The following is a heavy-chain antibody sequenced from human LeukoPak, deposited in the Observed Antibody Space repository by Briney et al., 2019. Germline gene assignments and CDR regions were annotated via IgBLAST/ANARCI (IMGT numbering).Heavy chain of an antibody. Sequence: SVKVSCKASGGTFSSYAISWVRQAPGQGLEWMGGIIPIFGTANYAQKFQGRVTITADKSTSTAYMELSSLRSEDTAVYYCASTSGPGRYLVDYWGQGTLVTVSS. J-gene: IGHJ4*02. D-gene: IGHD3-10*01. CDR1: GGTFSSYA. V-gene: IGHV1-69*06. CDR2: IIPIFGTA. CDR3: ASTSGPGRYLVDY.